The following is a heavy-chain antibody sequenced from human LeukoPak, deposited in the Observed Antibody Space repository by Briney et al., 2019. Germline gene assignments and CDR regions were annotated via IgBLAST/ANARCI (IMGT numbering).Heavy chain of an antibody. Sequence: QPGGSLRLSCVVFGFNVGTNYRSWFRQAPGKGLEWVSVIRSGGTTHYADSVKGRFTISRDDSKNTLFLQMTSLRAEDTAVYYCARSSSRGMDFRHWGQGTLVTVSS. D-gene: IGHD6-19*01. CDR2: IRSGGTT. V-gene: IGHV3-66*01. CDR3: ARSSSRGMDFRH. J-gene: IGHJ1*01. CDR1: GFNVGTNY.